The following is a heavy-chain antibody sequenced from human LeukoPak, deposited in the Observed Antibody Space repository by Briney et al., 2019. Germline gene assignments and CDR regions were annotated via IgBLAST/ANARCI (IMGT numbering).Heavy chain of an antibody. D-gene: IGHD4-11*01. Sequence: PSETLSLTCAVYGGSLSDYYWSWIRQPPGKGLEWIGYIYYSGRTYYNPSLKSRITISVDTSKNQFSLKLSSVTAADTAVYYCARGFYSPHYWGQGTLVSVSS. CDR1: GGSLSDYY. V-gene: IGHV4-59*01. CDR3: ARGFYSPHY. CDR2: IYYSGRT. J-gene: IGHJ4*02.